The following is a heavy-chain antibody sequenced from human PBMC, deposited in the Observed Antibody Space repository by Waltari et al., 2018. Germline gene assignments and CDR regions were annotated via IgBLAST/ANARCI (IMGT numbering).Heavy chain of an antibody. CDR3: ARDLQNYDFWSGYYNENWFDP. Sequence: EVQLVESGGGLVKPGGSLRLSCAASGFTFSSYSMNWVRQAPGKGLEWVSSISSSSSYIYYADSVKGRFTISRDNAKNSLYLQMNSLRAEDTAVYYCARDLQNYDFWSGYYNENWFDPWGQGTLVTVSS. V-gene: IGHV3-21*01. CDR2: ISSSSSYI. J-gene: IGHJ5*02. D-gene: IGHD3-3*01. CDR1: GFTFSSYS.